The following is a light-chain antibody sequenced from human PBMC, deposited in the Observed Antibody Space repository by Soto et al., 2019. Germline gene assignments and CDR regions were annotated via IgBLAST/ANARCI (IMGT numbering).Light chain of an antibody. J-gene: IGKJ1*01. CDR1: QMLLQTDGYNS. V-gene: IGKV2-28*01. CDR2: LAS. Sequence: DVVMTQFPHSVYVTPGESASISWRSSQMLLQTDGYNSVEWFLLKPGQSPRLLIYLASNRASGFPDRFSGSGPGTDFTLKISRVEAEDVGVYYCMQGLQSPGTHGQGTKVDMK. CDR3: MQGLQSPGT.